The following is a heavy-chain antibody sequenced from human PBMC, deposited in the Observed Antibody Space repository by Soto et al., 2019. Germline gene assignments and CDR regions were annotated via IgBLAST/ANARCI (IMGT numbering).Heavy chain of an antibody. J-gene: IGHJ6*02. Sequence: ASVKVSCKTSGYTFTEFDIHWVRQAPGQGLEWMGWINPNSGGTSDAPKFQGGVTMTRDTSISTAYMELSRLRSDDTAVYYCARDQRYYYDSSGHYYYGMDVWGQGTTVTVSS. CDR2: INPNSGGT. D-gene: IGHD3-22*01. V-gene: IGHV1-2*02. CDR1: GYTFTEFD. CDR3: ARDQRYYYDSSGHYYYGMDV.